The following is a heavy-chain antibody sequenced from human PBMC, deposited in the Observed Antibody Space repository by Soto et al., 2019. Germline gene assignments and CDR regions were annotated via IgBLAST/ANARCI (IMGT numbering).Heavy chain of an antibody. D-gene: IGHD6-19*01. V-gene: IGHV1-18*01. J-gene: IGHJ6*02. CDR2: ISAYNGNT. Sequence: QVQLVQSGAEVKKPGASVKVSCRASGYTFTSYVISWVRQAPAQGLEWMGWISAYNGNTNFAQKLQGRVTMTTDTSTSTAYKELSSLRSDDTAVYYCARVVATVAGPYGMDVWGQGTTVTVSS. CDR3: ARVVATVAGPYGMDV. CDR1: GYTFTSYV.